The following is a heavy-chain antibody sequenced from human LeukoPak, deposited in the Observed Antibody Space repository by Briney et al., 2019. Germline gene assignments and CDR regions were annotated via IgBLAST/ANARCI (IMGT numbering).Heavy chain of an antibody. J-gene: IGHJ4*02. V-gene: IGHV1-18*01. CDR2: ISAYNGNT. CDR3: ARGAHYDFWSGDPTYYFDY. CDR1: GYTFTSYG. D-gene: IGHD3-3*01. Sequence: ASVKVSCKASGYTFTSYGISWVRQAPGQGLEWMGWISAYNGNTNYAQKLQGRVTKTTDTSTSTAYMELRSLRSDDTAVYYCARGAHYDFWSGDPTYYFDYWGQGTLVTVSS.